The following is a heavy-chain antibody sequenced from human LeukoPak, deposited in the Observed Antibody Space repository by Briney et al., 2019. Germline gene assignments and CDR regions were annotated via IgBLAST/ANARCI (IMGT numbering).Heavy chain of an antibody. Sequence: PSETLSLTCTVSGGSISSYYWSWIRQPPGKGLEWIGYIYYSGSTNYNPSLKSQVTISVDTSKNQFSLKLSSVTAADTAVYYCARGKLGATDYWGQGTLVTVSS. D-gene: IGHD1-26*01. CDR2: IYYSGST. J-gene: IGHJ4*02. CDR1: GGSISSYY. CDR3: ARGKLGATDY. V-gene: IGHV4-59*01.